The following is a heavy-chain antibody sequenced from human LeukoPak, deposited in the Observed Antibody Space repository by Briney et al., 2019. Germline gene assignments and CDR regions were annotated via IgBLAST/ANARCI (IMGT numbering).Heavy chain of an antibody. CDR1: GGSISSSSYY. D-gene: IGHD3-3*01. V-gene: IGHV4-39*01. Sequence: SETLSLTCTVSGGSISSSSYYWGWIRQPPGKGLEWIGSIYYSGSTYYNPSLKSRVPISVDTSKNQFSLKLSSVTAADTAVYYCARTAVISYDFWSGYPYYMDVWGKGTTVTVSS. CDR2: IYYSGST. CDR3: ARTAVISYDFWSGYPYYMDV. J-gene: IGHJ6*03.